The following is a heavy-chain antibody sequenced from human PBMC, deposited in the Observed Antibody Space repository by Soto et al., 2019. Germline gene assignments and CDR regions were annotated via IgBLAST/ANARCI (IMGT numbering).Heavy chain of an antibody. CDR1: GGTFSSYA. CDR3: ARVGEAARPDNY. CDR2: IIPIFGTA. J-gene: IGHJ4*02. V-gene: IGHV1-69*13. D-gene: IGHD6-6*01. Sequence: SVKVSCKASGGTFSSYAISWVRQAPGQGLEWMGGIIPIFGTANYAQKFQGRVTITADESTSTAYMELSSLRSEDTAVYYCARVGEAARPDNYWGQGTLVTVSS.